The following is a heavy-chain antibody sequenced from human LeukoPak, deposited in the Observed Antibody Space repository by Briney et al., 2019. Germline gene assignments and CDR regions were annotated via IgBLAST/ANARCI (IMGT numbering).Heavy chain of an antibody. Sequence: PSETLSLTCTVSGDSISSSNYYWGWIRQPPGKGLEWIGSIYYSGSTYYNPSLRSRVTISVDTSKNQFSLKLSSVTAADTAVYYCARHRPSRPAVGFSDYWGQGTLVTVSS. CDR1: GDSISSSNYY. CDR2: IYYSGST. V-gene: IGHV4-39*01. CDR3: ARHRPSRPAVGFSDY. J-gene: IGHJ4*02. D-gene: IGHD6-6*01.